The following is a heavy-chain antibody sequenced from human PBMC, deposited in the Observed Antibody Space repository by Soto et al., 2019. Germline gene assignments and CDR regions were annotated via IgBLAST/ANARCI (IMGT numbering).Heavy chain of an antibody. V-gene: IGHV1-18*01. Sequence: ASVKVSCKASGGTFSSYAISWVRQAPGQGLEWMGWISVYNGNTNYAQRHQGRVTMTTDTSTTTAYMELRSLRSDDTAVYFCARSSIAAPYYYYGMDAWGQGTTVTVSS. CDR2: ISVYNGNT. D-gene: IGHD6-25*01. CDR1: GGTFSSYA. J-gene: IGHJ6*02. CDR3: ARSSIAAPYYYYGMDA.